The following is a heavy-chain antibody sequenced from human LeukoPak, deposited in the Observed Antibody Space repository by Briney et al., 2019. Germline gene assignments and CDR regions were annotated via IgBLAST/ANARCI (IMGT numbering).Heavy chain of an antibody. CDR1: GGTFSSYA. D-gene: IGHD2-15*01. V-gene: IGHV1-69*04. CDR2: IIPILGIA. J-gene: IGHJ4*02. CDR3: ARADDCSGGSCYSDY. Sequence: SVKVSCKASGGTFSSYAISWVRQAPGQGLEWMGRIIPILGIADYAQKFQGRVTITADKSTSTAYMELSSLRSEDTAVYYCARADDCSGGSCYSDYWGQGTLVTVSS.